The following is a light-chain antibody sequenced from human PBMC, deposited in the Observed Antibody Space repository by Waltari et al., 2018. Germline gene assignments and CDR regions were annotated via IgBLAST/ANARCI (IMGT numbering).Light chain of an antibody. CDR1: QRISRY. J-gene: IGKJ2*01. Sequence: IQLTQSPSSLSASVGDRVTIPCRASQRISRYLAWYHQKPGKAPKLLIYAASTLQSGVPSRFRGSGSGTDFTLTISSLQPEDFATYYCQQLNSYPRTFGQGTKLEIK. CDR2: AAS. CDR3: QQLNSYPRT. V-gene: IGKV1-9*01.